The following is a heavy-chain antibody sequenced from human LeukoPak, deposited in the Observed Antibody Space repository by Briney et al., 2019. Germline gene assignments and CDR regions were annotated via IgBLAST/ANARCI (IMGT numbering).Heavy chain of an antibody. CDR2: ISGSGGST. Sequence: GGSLRLSCAASGFTFSSYAMSWVRQAPGKGLEWVSAISGSGGSTYYADSVKGRFTISRDNSKNTLYLQMNSLGAEDTAVYYCAKSSSRWYRFDYWGQGTLVTVSS. J-gene: IGHJ4*02. CDR3: AKSSSRWYRFDY. D-gene: IGHD6-13*01. V-gene: IGHV3-23*01. CDR1: GFTFSSYA.